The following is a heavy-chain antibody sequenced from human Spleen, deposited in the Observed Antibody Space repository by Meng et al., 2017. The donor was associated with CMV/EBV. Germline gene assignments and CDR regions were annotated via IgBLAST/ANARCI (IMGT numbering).Heavy chain of an antibody. D-gene: IGHD2-8*01. V-gene: IGHV1-2*02. CDR2: INPKSGGP. J-gene: IGHJ4*02. Sequence: ASVKVSCKASGYTFTGYYLHWVRQAPGQGLEWMGWINPKSGGPIYAQKFQGRVTMTADTSITTGYMELNRLGSDDTAIYYCARRYCTRGSCYPDYWGQGALVTVSS. CDR3: ARRYCTRGSCYPDY. CDR1: GYTFTGYY.